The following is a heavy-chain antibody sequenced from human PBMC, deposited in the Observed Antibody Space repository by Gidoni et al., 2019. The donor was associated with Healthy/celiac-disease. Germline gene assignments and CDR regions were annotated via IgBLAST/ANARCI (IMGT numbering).Heavy chain of an antibody. V-gene: IGHV3-23*01. J-gene: IGHJ3*02. D-gene: IGHD2-15*01. CDR3: AKLGCSGGSCYYDAFDI. Sequence: EVQLLESGGGLVQPGGSLRLSCAASGFTFSSYAMCWVRQAPGKGLEWVSAISGSGGSTYYADSVKGRFTISRDNSKNTLYLQMNSLRAEDTAVYYCAKLGCSGGSCYYDAFDIWGQGTMVTVSS. CDR2: ISGSGGST. CDR1: GFTFSSYA.